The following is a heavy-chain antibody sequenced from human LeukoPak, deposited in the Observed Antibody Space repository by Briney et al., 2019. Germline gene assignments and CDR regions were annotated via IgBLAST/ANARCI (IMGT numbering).Heavy chain of an antibody. CDR3: AKRGITTSGHNYMDV. D-gene: IGHD3-10*01. CDR1: GFTFSSYA. Sequence: GGSLRLSCAASGFTFSSYAMSWVRLAPGKGLEWVSAISGSGGSTYYADSVKGRFTISRDNSKNTLYLQMSSLRAEDTAVYYCAKRGITTSGHNYMDVWGKGTTVTVSS. CDR2: ISGSGGST. J-gene: IGHJ6*03. V-gene: IGHV3-23*01.